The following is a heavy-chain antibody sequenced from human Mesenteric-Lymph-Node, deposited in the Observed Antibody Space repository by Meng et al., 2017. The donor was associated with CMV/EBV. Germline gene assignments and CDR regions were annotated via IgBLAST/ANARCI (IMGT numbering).Heavy chain of an antibody. CDR1: GFTFRDYA. CDR3: ARVERLTIFGVVITNYFDY. CDR2: ITGSGGRA. D-gene: IGHD3-3*01. Sequence: GESLKISCAVSGFTFRDYAMSWVRQAPGKGLEWVSSITGSGGRAYYADSAEGRFTISRDNSKNTLYLQMNSLRAEDTAVYYCARVERLTIFGVVITNYFDYWGQGTLVTVSS. V-gene: IGHV3-23*01. J-gene: IGHJ4*02.